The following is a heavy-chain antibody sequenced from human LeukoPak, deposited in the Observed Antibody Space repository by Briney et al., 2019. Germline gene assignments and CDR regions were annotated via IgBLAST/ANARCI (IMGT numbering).Heavy chain of an antibody. Sequence: GYIYYTGTTNYNPSLKSRVTISVDTSKNQFSLKVNSVTAADTGVYYCASKSTDHGELRFDYWGQGTLVTVSS. CDR2: IYYTGTT. J-gene: IGHJ4*02. V-gene: IGHV4-59*01. D-gene: IGHD4-17*01. CDR3: ASKSTDHGELRFDY.